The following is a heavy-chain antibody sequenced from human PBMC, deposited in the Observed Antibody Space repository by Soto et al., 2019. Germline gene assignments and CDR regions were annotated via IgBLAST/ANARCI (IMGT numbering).Heavy chain of an antibody. CDR3: AKDLVRRGREHFDY. CDR2: ITYDGNKK. V-gene: IGHV3-30*18. Sequence: GGSLRISCASSVFTFTSFGMHWVRQAPGKGLEWVTFITYDGNKKYYADSVKGRFTVSRDNSENTLSFQMDSLRAEDSGTYYCAKDLVRRGREHFDYWGQGTRVTVSS. CDR1: VFTFTSFG. J-gene: IGHJ4*02. D-gene: IGHD2-15*01.